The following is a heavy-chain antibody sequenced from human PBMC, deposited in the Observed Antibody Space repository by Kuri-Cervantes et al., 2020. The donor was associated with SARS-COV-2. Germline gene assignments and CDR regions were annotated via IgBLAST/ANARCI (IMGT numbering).Heavy chain of an antibody. V-gene: IGHV1-8*01. CDR2: MNPNSVIA. CDR1: GYTFTSYD. Sequence: ASVKVSCKASGYTFTSYDINWVRQATGQGLECMGWMNPNSVIAGSAQKFQGRVTLTSDTSIGKAYMKLSSLRSEDTAVYYCAFVPPSATHDDYLGQGTLVTVSS. J-gene: IGHJ4*02. CDR3: AFVPPSATHDDY. D-gene: IGHD6-6*01.